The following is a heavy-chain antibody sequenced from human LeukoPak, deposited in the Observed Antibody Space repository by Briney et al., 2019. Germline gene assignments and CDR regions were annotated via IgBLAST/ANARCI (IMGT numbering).Heavy chain of an antibody. Sequence: PSETLSLTCSVSGGSISSGSYYWSWIRQPAGKGLEWIGRIYTSGSTNYNPSLKSRVTISVDTSKNQFSLKLSSVTAADTAVYYCARDLTVTTPNTAFDIWGQGTMVTVSS. CDR2: IYTSGST. D-gene: IGHD4-17*01. V-gene: IGHV4-61*02. J-gene: IGHJ3*02. CDR1: GGSISSGSYY. CDR3: ARDLTVTTPNTAFDI.